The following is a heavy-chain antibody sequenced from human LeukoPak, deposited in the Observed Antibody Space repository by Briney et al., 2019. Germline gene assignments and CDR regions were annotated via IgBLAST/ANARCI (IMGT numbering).Heavy chain of an antibody. D-gene: IGHD6-6*01. CDR3: ARATVGSYSSSSISPYYYYYMDV. V-gene: IGHV3-23*01. CDR2: ISGSGGST. Sequence: GGSLRLSCAASGFTFSSYAMSWVRQAPGKGLEWVSAISGSGGSTYYADSVKGRFTISRDNSKNTLYLQMNSLRAEDTAVYYCARATVGSYSSSSISPYYYYYMDVWGKGTTVTVSS. J-gene: IGHJ6*03. CDR1: GFTFSSYA.